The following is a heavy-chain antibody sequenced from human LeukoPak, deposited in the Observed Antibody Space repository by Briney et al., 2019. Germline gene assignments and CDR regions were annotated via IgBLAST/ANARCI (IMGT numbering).Heavy chain of an antibody. CDR3: ARDPYSGSYSDYYYYYMDA. Sequence: GGSLRLSCAASGLTFSSYAMHWVRQAPGKGLEYVSAISSNGGSTYYANFVKGRFTISRDNSKNTLYLQMGSLRAEDMAVYYCARDPYSGSYSDYYYYYMDAWGKGTTVTVSS. CDR1: GLTFSSYA. V-gene: IGHV3-64*01. D-gene: IGHD1-26*01. J-gene: IGHJ6*03. CDR2: ISSNGGST.